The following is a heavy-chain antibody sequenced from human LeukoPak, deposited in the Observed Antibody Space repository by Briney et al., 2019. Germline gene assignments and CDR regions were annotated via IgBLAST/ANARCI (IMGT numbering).Heavy chain of an antibody. Sequence: GGSLRLSCAASGFTFSSYAMHWDRQAPGKGLEWVAVISYDGSNKYYADSLKGRFTISRDNSKNTLYLQMNSLRAEDTAVYYCARDGRRTAMNFGMDVWGQGTTVTVSS. CDR1: GFTFSSYA. CDR3: ARDGRRTAMNFGMDV. J-gene: IGHJ6*02. D-gene: IGHD5-18*01. CDR2: ISYDGSNK. V-gene: IGHV3-30-3*01.